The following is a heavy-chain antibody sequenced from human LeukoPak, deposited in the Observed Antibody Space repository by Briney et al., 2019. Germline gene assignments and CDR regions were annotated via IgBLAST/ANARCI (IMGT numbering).Heavy chain of an antibody. CDR2: IYSGGST. V-gene: IGHV3-66*01. J-gene: IGHJ4*02. CDR3: AREESGYGGRFFALDY. D-gene: IGHD4-23*01. CDR1: GFTVSSNY. Sequence: AGSLRLSCAASGFTVSSNYMSWVRQAPGKGLEWVSVIYSGGSTYYADSVKGRFTISRDNSKNTLYLQMNSLRAEDTAVYYCAREESGYGGRFFALDYWGQGTLVTVSS.